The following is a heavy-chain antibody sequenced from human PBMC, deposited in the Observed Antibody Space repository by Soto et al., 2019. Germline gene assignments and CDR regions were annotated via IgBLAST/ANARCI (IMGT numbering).Heavy chain of an antibody. J-gene: IGHJ4*01. V-gene: IGHV3-15*07. Sequence: GGSLRLSYAASGFTFTNAWINWVRQAPGKGLEWVGRIKSKTDGGTTDYAEPVKGRFAISRDDSNNMVYLQMNSLKIEDTAVYYCTTDSYSTIIIVRFDYWGHGTLVTSPQ. CDR1: GFTFTNAW. CDR2: IKSKTDGGTT. CDR3: TTDSYSTIIIVRFDY. D-gene: IGHD3-22*01.